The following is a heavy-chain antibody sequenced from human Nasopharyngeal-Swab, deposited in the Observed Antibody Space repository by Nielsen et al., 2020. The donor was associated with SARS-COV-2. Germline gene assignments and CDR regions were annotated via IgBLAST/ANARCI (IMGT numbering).Heavy chain of an antibody. Sequence: ASVKVSCKASGYTFTGYYMHWVRQAPGQGLEWMGRINPNSGGTNYAQKFQGRVTMTRDTSISTAYMELSRLRSDDTAVYYCARDSGYSGYEYLYYYYGMDVWGQGTTVTVSS. CDR3: ARDSGYSGYEYLYYYYGMDV. J-gene: IGHJ6*02. V-gene: IGHV1-2*06. CDR1: GYTFTGYY. CDR2: INPNSGGT. D-gene: IGHD5-12*01.